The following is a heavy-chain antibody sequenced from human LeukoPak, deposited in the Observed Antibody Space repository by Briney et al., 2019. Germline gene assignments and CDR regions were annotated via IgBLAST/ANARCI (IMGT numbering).Heavy chain of an antibody. CDR2: INTNTGNP. CDR3: AKEGQYSSSWYLGY. CDR1: GYTFTTYA. D-gene: IGHD6-13*01. Sequence: ASVKVSCKASGYTFTTYAMDWVRQAPGQGLEWMGWINTNTGNPTYAQGFTGRFVFSLDTSVSTAYLQISSLKAEDTAVYYCAKEGQYSSSWYLGYWGQGTLVTVSS. V-gene: IGHV7-4-1*02. J-gene: IGHJ4*02.